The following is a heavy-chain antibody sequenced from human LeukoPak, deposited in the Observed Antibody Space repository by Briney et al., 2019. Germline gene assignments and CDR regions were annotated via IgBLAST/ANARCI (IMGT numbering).Heavy chain of an antibody. V-gene: IGHV1-2*02. J-gene: IGHJ4*02. CDR3: ARPHSSGWDHFVDY. D-gene: IGHD6-19*01. CDR2: INPNSGDT. CDR1: GYTFTGDY. Sequence: ASVKVSCKASGYTFTGDYIHWVRQAPGQGLEWMGWINPNSGDTKYAQKFQGRVTMTRDTSISTAYMELSSLRSDDTAVYYCARPHSSGWDHFVDYWGQGTLVTVAS.